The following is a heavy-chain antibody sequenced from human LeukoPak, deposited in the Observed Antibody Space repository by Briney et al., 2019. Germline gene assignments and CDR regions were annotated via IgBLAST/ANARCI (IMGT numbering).Heavy chain of an antibody. CDR1: GGSISSSSYY. V-gene: IGHV4-39*07. J-gene: IGHJ4*02. Sequence: SETLSLTCTVSGGSISSSSYYWGWIRQPPGKGLEWIGSIYYSGSTYYNPSLKGRVTISVDTSKNQFSLKLSSVTAADTAVYYCARGRWLVRFLDYWGQGTLVTVSS. D-gene: IGHD6-19*01. CDR3: ARGRWLVRFLDY. CDR2: IYYSGST.